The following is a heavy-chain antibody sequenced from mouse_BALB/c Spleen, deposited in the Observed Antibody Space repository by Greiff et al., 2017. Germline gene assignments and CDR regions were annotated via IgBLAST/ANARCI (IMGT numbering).Heavy chain of an antibody. J-gene: IGHJ3*01. Sequence: QVQLKESGPGLVAPSQSLSITCTVSGFSLTSYGVHWVRQPPGKGLEWLGVIWAGGSTNYNSALMSRLSISKDNSKGQVFLKMNSLQTDDTAMYYCARFYYDYAYWGQGTLVTVSA. CDR2: IWAGGST. D-gene: IGHD2-4*01. V-gene: IGHV2-9*02. CDR1: GFSLTSYG. CDR3: ARFYYDYAY.